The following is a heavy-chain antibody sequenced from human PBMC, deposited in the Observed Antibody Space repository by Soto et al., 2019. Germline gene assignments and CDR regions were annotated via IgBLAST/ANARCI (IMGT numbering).Heavy chain of an antibody. CDR2: ISAYNGNT. CDR3: ATYASKENYYYYMDV. J-gene: IGHJ6*03. V-gene: IGHV1-18*01. D-gene: IGHD4-17*01. CDR1: GYTFTSYG. Sequence: ASVKVSCKASGYTFTSYGISWVRQAPGQGLEWMGWISAYNGNTNYAQKLQGRVTMTTDTSTSTAYMELRSLRSDDTAVYYCATYASKENYYYYMDVWGKGTTVTVSS.